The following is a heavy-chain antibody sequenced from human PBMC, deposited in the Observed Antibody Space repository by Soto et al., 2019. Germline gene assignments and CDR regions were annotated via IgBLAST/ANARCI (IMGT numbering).Heavy chain of an antibody. D-gene: IGHD2-21*01. CDR2: IWVDGNKK. V-gene: IGHV3-33*01. CDR1: GFTFSTYG. J-gene: IGHJ4*02. CDR3: ARGLHSLFDY. Sequence: QVQLVESGGGVVQPGGSLRLSCAASGFTFSTYGMHWVRQAPGKGLEWVAVIWVDGNKKYYANSVKGRFTISRDNNKNTLYVQMTSLRAEDTAVYYCARGLHSLFDYWGQGTLVTVSS.